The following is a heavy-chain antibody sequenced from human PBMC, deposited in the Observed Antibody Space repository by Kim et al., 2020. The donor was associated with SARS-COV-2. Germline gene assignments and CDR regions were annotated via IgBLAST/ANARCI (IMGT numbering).Heavy chain of an antibody. Sequence: GGSLRLSCAASGFIFSGSSMHWVRQASGKGLEWIGRIRNKAKSYATTYAPSVKGRFTISSDDSKNTAYLQMNSLKIADTAGYYCAKMADYICGQG. V-gene: IGHV3-73*01. CDR2: IRNKAKSYAT. CDR1: GFIFSGSS. CDR3: AKMADYI. D-gene: IGHD2-8*01. J-gene: IGHJ3*02.